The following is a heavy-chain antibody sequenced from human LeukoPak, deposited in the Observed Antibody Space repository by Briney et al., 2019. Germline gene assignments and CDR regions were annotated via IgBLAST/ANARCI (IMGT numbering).Heavy chain of an antibody. D-gene: IGHD6-25*01. CDR2: IRSKAHGGTT. CDR1: GFTLGDYA. J-gene: IGHJ6*02. CDR3: TPPLSSDYYYYGMDV. Sequence: AGGSLRLSCKASGFTLGDYAMSWFRQAPGKGLEWIGYIRSKAHGGTTEYAASVKGRFTISRDDSESVAYLQMNSLKTEDTAVYYCTPPLSSDYYYYGMDVWGQGTTVTVSS. V-gene: IGHV3-49*03.